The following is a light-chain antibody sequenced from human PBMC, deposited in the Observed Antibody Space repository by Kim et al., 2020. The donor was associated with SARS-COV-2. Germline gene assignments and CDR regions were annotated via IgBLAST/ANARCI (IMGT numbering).Light chain of an antibody. J-gene: IGLJ1*01. V-gene: IGLV1-36*01. CDR2: YDD. CDR3: AAWDDSLNGEV. Sequence: QRVTSSCSGSSSNIGNNAVNWYQQFPGKAPKLLIYYDDLLPSGVSDRFSGSKSGTSASLAISGLQSEDEGDYYCAAWDDSLNGEVFGTGTKVTVL. CDR1: SSNIGNNA.